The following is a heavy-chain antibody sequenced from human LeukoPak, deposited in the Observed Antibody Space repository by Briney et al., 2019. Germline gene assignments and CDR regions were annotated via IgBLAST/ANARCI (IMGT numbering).Heavy chain of an antibody. V-gene: IGHV3-73*01. Sequence: GGSLKLSCAASGFTFSGSAMHWVRQASGKGLEWVGRIRSKANSYATAYAASVKGRFTISRDDSKNTAYLQMNSLKTEDTAVYYCTGHASSGWSPYSFDLWGQGIMVTVSS. D-gene: IGHD6-19*01. J-gene: IGHJ3*01. CDR1: GFTFSGSA. CDR3: TGHASSGWSPYSFDL. CDR2: IRSKANSYAT.